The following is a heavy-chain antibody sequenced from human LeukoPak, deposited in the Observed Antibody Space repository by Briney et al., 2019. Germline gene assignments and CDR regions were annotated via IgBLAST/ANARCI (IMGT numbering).Heavy chain of an antibody. CDR1: GFTFSSYA. D-gene: IGHD2-15*01. Sequence: PGGSLRLSCAASGFTFSSYAMSWVRQAPGKGLEWVSAISGSGGSTYYADFVKGRFTISRDNSKNTLYLQMNSLRAEDTAVYYCAKDSRYCSGGSCFKNWGQGTLVTVSS. V-gene: IGHV3-23*01. CDR3: AKDSRYCSGGSCFKN. CDR2: ISGSGGST. J-gene: IGHJ4*02.